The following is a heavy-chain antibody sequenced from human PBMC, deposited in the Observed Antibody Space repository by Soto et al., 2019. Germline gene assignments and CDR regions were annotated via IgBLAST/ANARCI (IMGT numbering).Heavy chain of an antibody. V-gene: IGHV5-10-1*01. D-gene: IGHD2-21*02. J-gene: IGHJ6*02. CDR1: GYMFTNYC. CDR2: IDPSDSYT. Sequence: GESLKISCQGSGYMFTNYCITWLRQVSVGGLEWLGRIDPSDSYTKYNPSFQGHVTISADKSTSTAYLQWSSLRASDTAVYYCASHNFFCGGDCNSSGMDVWGQGTTVNVSS. CDR3: ASHNFFCGGDCNSSGMDV.